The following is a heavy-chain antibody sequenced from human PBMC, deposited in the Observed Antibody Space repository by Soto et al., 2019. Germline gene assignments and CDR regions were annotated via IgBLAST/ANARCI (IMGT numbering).Heavy chain of an antibody. J-gene: IGHJ5*02. D-gene: IGHD5-18*01. CDR2: IYYSGST. V-gene: IGHV4-30-4*01. CDR3: ARGGIQFEFDP. Sequence: PSETLSLTCTVSGGSISSGDYYWSWIRQPPGKGLEWIGYIYYSGSTYYNPSLKSRVTISVDTSKNQFSLKLSSVTAADTAVYYCARGGIQFEFDPWGQGTLVTVSS. CDR1: GGSISSGDYY.